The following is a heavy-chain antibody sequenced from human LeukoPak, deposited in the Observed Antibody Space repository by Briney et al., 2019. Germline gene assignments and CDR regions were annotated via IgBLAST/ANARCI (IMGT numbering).Heavy chain of an antibody. V-gene: IGHV1-2*02. CDR1: RYTFTGYY. J-gene: IGHJ4*02. Sequence: GASVKVSCKASRYTFTGYYMHWVRQAPGQGLEWMGWSNPNSGGTNYAQKFQGRVTMTRDTSISTAYMELSRLRSDDTAVYYCARGSLLRYFDWLFSDYWGQGTLVTVSS. D-gene: IGHD3-9*01. CDR2: SNPNSGGT. CDR3: ARGSLLRYFDWLFSDY.